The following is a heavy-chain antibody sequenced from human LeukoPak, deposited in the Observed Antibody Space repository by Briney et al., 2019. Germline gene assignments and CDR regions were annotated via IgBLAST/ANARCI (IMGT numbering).Heavy chain of an antibody. V-gene: IGHV3-30*02. CDR1: GFTFSSYG. CDR2: IRYDGSNK. CDR3: ANRGYSYGYYYFHY. J-gene: IGHJ4*02. D-gene: IGHD5-18*01. Sequence: GGSLRLSCAASGFTFSSYGMHWVRQAPGKGLEWVAFIRYDGSNKYYADSVKGRFTISRDNSKNTLYLQMNSLRAEDTAVYYCANRGYSYGYYYFHYWGQGTLVTVSS.